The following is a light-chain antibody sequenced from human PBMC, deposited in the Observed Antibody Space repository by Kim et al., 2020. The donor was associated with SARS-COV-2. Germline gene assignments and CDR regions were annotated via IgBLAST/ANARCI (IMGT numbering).Light chain of an antibody. CDR1: QSVSSSY. J-gene: IGKJ4*01. CDR2: GAS. Sequence: EIVLTQSPGTLSLSSGERATLSCRASQSVSSSYLAWYQQKPGQAPRLLSYGASSRATGIPDRFSGSGSGTDFTLTISRLEPEDFAVYYCQQYGSSPLTFGGGTKLEI. CDR3: QQYGSSPLT. V-gene: IGKV3-20*01.